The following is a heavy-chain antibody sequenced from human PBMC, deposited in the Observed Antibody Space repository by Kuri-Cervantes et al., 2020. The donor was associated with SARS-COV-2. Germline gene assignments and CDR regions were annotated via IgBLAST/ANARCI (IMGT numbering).Heavy chain of an antibody. Sequence: GESLKISCAASGFTFSSYAMHWVRQAPGKGLEWVAVISYDGSNKYYADSVKGRFTISRDNSKNTLYLQMNSLRAEDTAVYYCAKARDKTISQFDYWGQGTLVTCSS. D-gene: IGHD3-9*01. CDR3: AKARDKTISQFDY. CDR1: GFTFSSYA. V-gene: IGHV3-30*01. J-gene: IGHJ4*02. CDR2: ISYDGSNK.